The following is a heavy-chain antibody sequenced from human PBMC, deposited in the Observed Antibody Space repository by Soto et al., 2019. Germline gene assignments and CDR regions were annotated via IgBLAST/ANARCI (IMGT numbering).Heavy chain of an antibody. CDR2: IYHSGST. Sequence: SETLSLTCAVYGGSFSGHYWSWIRQPPGKGLEWIGEIYHSGSTNYNPSLKSRVTISVDKSKNHFSRRLSSVTAADTAVYYCARLEQQLVRGLRPWGQGTRVTVSS. J-gene: IGHJ5*02. CDR1: GGSFSGHY. D-gene: IGHD6-13*01. CDR3: ARLEQQLVRGLRP. V-gene: IGHV4-34*01.